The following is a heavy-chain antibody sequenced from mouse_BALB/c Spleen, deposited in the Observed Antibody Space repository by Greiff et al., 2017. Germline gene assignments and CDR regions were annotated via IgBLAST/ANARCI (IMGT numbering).Heavy chain of an antibody. CDR1: GYSFTSYW. J-gene: IGHJ2*01. D-gene: IGHD4-1*01. CDR2: IDPSDSET. Sequence: QVQLQQSGPQLVRPGASVKISCKASGYSFTSYWMHWVKQRPGQGLEWIGMIDPSDSETRLNQKFKDKATLTVDKSSSTAYMQLSSPTSEDSAVYYCALGKRGLDYWGQGTTLTVSS. CDR3: ALGKRGLDY. V-gene: IGHV1-74*01.